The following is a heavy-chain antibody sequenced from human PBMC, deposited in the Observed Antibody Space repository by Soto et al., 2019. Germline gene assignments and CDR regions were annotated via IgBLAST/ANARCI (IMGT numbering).Heavy chain of an antibody. V-gene: IGHV4-59*01. CDR1: GGSISSYY. Sequence: SETLSLTCTVSGGSISSYYWSWIRQPPGKGLERIGYIYYSGSTNYNPSLKSRVTISVDTSKNQFSLKLSSVTAADTAVYYCAIGGEEGYDILTGYPTYYYYMDVWGKGTTVTVSS. D-gene: IGHD3-9*01. CDR3: AIGGEEGYDILTGYPTYYYYMDV. CDR2: IYYSGST. J-gene: IGHJ6*03.